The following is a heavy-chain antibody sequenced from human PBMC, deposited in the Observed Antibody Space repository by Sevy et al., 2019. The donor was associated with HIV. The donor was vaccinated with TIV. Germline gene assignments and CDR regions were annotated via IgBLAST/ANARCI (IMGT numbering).Heavy chain of an antibody. CDR2: LSFGCGRI. CDR3: APAGCTRPHVH. D-gene: IGHD2-8*01. Sequence: GGSLRLSCVASGFNFNIYSMSWVRQAPGKGLEWVSTLSFGCGRINHADSVQGRFTMSRDGSKKTVYLKMNSLRAEDTAVYYCAPAGCTRPHVHWGQGTLVTVTS. J-gene: IGHJ4*02. CDR1: GFNFNIYS. V-gene: IGHV3-23*01.